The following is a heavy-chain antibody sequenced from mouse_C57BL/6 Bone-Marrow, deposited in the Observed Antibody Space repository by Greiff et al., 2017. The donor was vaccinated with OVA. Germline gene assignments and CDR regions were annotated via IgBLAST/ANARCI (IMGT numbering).Heavy chain of an antibody. CDR1: GYTFTSYW. D-gene: IGHD1-1*01. Sequence: QVQLQQPGAELVKPGASVKLSCKASGYTFTSYWMHWVKQRPGQGLEWIGMIHPNSGSTNYNEKFKSKATLTVDKSSSTAYMQLSSLTSEDSAVYYCATYYYGSSPLYYAMDYWGQGTSVTVSS. V-gene: IGHV1-64*01. J-gene: IGHJ4*01. CDR2: IHPNSGST. CDR3: ATYYYGSSPLYYAMDY.